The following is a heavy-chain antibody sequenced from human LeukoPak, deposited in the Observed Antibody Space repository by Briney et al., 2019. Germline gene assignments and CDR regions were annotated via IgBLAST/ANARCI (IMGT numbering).Heavy chain of an antibody. Sequence: GGSLRLSCAASGFTFSSYSMNWVRQAPGKGLEWVSSISSSSSYIYYADSVKGRFTISRDNAKNSLYLQMNSLRAEDTAVYYCARDRVYCSSTSCYTEIAYWGQGTMVTVSS. CDR1: GFTFSSYS. D-gene: IGHD2-2*02. J-gene: IGHJ4*02. V-gene: IGHV3-21*01. CDR2: ISSSSSYI. CDR3: ARDRVYCSSTSCYTEIAY.